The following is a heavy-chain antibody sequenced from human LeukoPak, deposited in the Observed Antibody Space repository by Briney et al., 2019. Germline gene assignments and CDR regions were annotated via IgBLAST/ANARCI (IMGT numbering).Heavy chain of an antibody. J-gene: IGHJ6*03. CDR3: TRCYGSGRRGYYYYYYMDV. CDR1: GYTFTSYG. V-gene: IGHV1-69*13. Sequence: SVKVSCKASGYTFTSYGISWVRQAPGQGLEWMGGIIPIFGTANYAQKFQGRVTITADESTSTAYMELSSLRSEDTAVYYCTRCYGSGRRGYYYYYYMDVWGKGTTVTVSS. D-gene: IGHD3-10*01. CDR2: IIPIFGTA.